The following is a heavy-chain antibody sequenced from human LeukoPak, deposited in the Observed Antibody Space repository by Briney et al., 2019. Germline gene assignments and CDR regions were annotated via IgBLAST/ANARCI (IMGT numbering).Heavy chain of an antibody. D-gene: IGHD6-6*01. V-gene: IGHV4-39*01. CDR1: GGSISSSSYY. CDR2: IYYSGST. CDR3: ARGAARLHDAFDI. Sequence: SETLSLTCTVSGGSISSSSYYWGWIRQPPGKGLEWIGSIYYSGSTYYNPSLKSRVTISVDTSKNQFSLKLSSVTAADTAVYYCARGAARLHDAFDIWGQGTMVTVSS. J-gene: IGHJ3*02.